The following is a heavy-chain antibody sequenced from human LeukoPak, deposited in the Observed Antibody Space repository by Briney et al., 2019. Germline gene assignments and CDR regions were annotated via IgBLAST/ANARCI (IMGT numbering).Heavy chain of an antibody. CDR3: AKSEDFPVSYYYYGMDV. CDR2: IGGSGGST. Sequence: GGSLRLSCAASGFTFGIYAMSWVRQAPGKGLQWVSAIGGSGGSTYYGDSVKGRFAISRDNSKNTLYLQVNSLRAEDTAVYYCAKSEDFPVSYYYYGMDVWGQGTTVTVSS. V-gene: IGHV3-23*01. CDR1: GFTFGIYA. D-gene: IGHD3-3*01. J-gene: IGHJ6*02.